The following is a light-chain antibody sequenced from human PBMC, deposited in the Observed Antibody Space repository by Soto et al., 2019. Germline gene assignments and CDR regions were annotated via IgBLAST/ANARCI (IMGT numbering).Light chain of an antibody. J-gene: IGKJ2*01. Sequence: EIVLTQSPGPLSLSPGNSAALSCRASQSVTGDKVAWYQQRHGQAPRLIIYGRSTRATDIPARFRGSGSGTDYTLTINRLEPEDFALYYCQQYGNSPFTFGQGTKLEI. CDR1: QSVTGDK. CDR3: QQYGNSPFT. CDR2: GRS. V-gene: IGKV3-20*01.